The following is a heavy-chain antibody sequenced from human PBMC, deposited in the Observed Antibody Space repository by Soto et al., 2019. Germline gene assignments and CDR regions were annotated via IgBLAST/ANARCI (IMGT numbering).Heavy chain of an antibody. CDR1: GFTFRSYG. V-gene: IGHV3-30*18. CDR3: AKGRWVTTHPLYFDY. J-gene: IGHJ4*02. D-gene: IGHD2-21*02. Sequence: QVQLVESGGGVVQPGRSLRLSCAASGFTFRSYGMHWVRRAPGKGLEGVAVISYDGSNKYYADSVKGRFTISRDNSKNTLYLQMNSLRAEDTAVYYCAKGRWVTTHPLYFDYWGQGTLVTVSS. CDR2: ISYDGSNK.